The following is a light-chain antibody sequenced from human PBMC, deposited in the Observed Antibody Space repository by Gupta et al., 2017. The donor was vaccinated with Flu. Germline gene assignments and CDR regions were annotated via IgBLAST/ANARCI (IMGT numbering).Light chain of an antibody. CDR2: SNV. J-gene: IGLJ1*01. V-gene: IGLV1-44*01. Sequence: VTISCSGSSSNIGSNTVYWYQQLPGTAPKLLIYSNVQRPSGVPDRFSGSKSGTSASLAISGLQSEDEADYYCAAWDDSLNGYVFGTGTTVTAL. CDR3: AAWDDSLNGYV. CDR1: SSNIGSNT.